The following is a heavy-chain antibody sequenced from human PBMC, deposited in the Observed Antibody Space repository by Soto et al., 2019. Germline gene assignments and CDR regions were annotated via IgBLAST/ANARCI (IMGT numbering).Heavy chain of an antibody. J-gene: IGHJ6*02. CDR2: ISYDGTNK. V-gene: IGHV3-30*18. Sequence: QVQLVESGGGVVQPGRSLRLSCAASGFTFSSYGMHWVRQAPGKGLEWVAVISYDGTNKYYADSVKGRFTLSRYNSKNTRYLQMNSLRAEDTAVYYCAKDLLRPGRAYGMDVWGQGTTVTVSS. CDR1: GFTFSSYG. CDR3: AKDLLRPGRAYGMDV.